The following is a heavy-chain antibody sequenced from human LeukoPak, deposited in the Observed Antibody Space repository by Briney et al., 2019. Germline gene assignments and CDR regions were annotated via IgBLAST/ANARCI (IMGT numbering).Heavy chain of an antibody. CDR3: ARDRGHLRLGEFDNWFDP. Sequence: SVKVSCKASGGTFSSYAISWVRQAPGQGLEWMGRIIPIFGTANYAQKFQGRVTITTDESTSTAYMELSSLRSEDTAVYYCARDRGHLRLGEFDNWFDPWGQGTLVTVSS. D-gene: IGHD3-16*01. J-gene: IGHJ5*02. CDR1: GGTFSSYA. CDR2: IIPIFGTA. V-gene: IGHV1-69*05.